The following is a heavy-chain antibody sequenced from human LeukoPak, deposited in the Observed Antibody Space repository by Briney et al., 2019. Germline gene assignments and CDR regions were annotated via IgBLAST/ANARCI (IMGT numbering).Heavy chain of an antibody. D-gene: IGHD5-12*01. Sequence: GGSLRLSCAASGFTFSSYSMNWVRQAPGKGLEWVSSISSSSSYIYYADSVKGRFTISRDNAKNSLYLQMNSLRAEDMAVYYCARPRNGGYTSYFDYWGQGTLVTVSS. CDR3: ARPRNGGYTSYFDY. J-gene: IGHJ4*02. V-gene: IGHV3-21*01. CDR2: ISSSSSYI. CDR1: GFTFSSYS.